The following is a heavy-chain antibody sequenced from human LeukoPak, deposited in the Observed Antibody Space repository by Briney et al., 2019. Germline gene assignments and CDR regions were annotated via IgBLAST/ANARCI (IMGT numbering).Heavy chain of an antibody. CDR1: GFTFNTHA. CDR3: ARDRSRNYSCDH. J-gene: IGHJ4*02. Sequence: GGSLRLPCAASGFTFNTHAMHWVRQAPGKGLEWVAFISYDGSIKYYADSVKGRFTISRDNSKNTLYLQMSSLRTEDTAVYYCARDRSRNYSCDHWGQGTLVTVSS. V-gene: IGHV3-30-3*01. CDR2: ISYDGSIK. D-gene: IGHD1-7*01.